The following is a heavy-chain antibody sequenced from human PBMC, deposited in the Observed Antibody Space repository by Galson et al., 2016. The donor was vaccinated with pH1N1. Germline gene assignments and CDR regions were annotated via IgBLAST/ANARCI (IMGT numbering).Heavy chain of an antibody. V-gene: IGHV3-30*02. CDR1: GFTFRRYG. Sequence: SLRLSCAVSGFTFRRYGLHWVRQAPGMGLEWLTFIRHDGSAKFYADSVKGRFSISRDNSKNVLYMEMNSLRPEDTAVYYCAKDVSGELIPSRIDLWGQGTLVTV. D-gene: IGHD3-10*02. CDR2: IRHDGSAK. J-gene: IGHJ5*02. CDR3: AKDVSGELIPSRIDL.